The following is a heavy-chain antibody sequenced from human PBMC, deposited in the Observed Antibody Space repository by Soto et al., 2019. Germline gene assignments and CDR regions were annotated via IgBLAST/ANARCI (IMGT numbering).Heavy chain of an antibody. V-gene: IGHV1-69*01. CDR1: VGTFSSYA. CDR2: IIPIFGTA. D-gene: IGHD3-22*01. J-gene: IGHJ6*02. Sequence: QVQLVQSGAEVKKPGSSVKVSCKASVGTFSSYAISWVRQAPGQGLEWMGGIIPIFGTANYAQKFQGRVTITADESTSTAYMELSSLRSEDTAVYYCAYYYDSSGYSEYYYYGMDVWGRGTTVTVSS. CDR3: AYYYDSSGYSEYYYYGMDV.